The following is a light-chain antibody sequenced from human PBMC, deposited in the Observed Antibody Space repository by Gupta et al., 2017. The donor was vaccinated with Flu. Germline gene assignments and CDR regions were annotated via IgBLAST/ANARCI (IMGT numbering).Light chain of an antibody. V-gene: IGKV1-12*01. CDR3: QQAYSFPLT. Sequence: DIKLTQSPSSVSASVGDRVTVTCRASQVIYSQLGWYQQKPGKAPKLLIYPASTLQGGVPSRFSGSGSETDFTLTITSLQPEDAATYYCQQAYSFPLTFGGGSKVEIK. CDR1: QVIYSQ. J-gene: IGKJ4*01. CDR2: PAS.